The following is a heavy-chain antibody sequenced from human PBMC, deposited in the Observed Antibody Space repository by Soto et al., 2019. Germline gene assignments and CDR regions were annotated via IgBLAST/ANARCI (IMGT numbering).Heavy chain of an antibody. Sequence: GGSLRLSCAASGFTFSSYAMSWVRQAPGKGLEWVSAISGSGGSTYYADSVKGRFTISRDNSKNTLYLQMNSLRAEDTAVYYCATVVVGATTPDYWGQGTLVTVSS. CDR3: ATVVVGATTPDY. J-gene: IGHJ4*02. V-gene: IGHV3-23*01. CDR1: GFTFSSYA. D-gene: IGHD1-26*01. CDR2: ISGSGGST.